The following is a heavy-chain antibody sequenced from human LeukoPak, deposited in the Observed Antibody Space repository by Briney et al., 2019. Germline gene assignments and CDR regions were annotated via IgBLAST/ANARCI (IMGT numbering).Heavy chain of an antibody. CDR3: ARVNYDFWSGPLYYGMDV. J-gene: IGHJ6*02. V-gene: IGHV4-34*01. D-gene: IGHD3-3*01. Sequence: SETLSLTCAVSGGSFSGYYWTWIRQPPGKRLEWIGAINHSGSTKCNPSLKSRVTISVDTSKNQFSLQLRSVTAADTAVYYCARVNYDFWSGPLYYGMDVWGQGTTVTVSS. CDR1: GGSFSGYY. CDR2: INHSGST.